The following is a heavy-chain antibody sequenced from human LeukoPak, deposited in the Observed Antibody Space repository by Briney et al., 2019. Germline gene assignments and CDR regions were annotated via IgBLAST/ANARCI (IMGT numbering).Heavy chain of an antibody. V-gene: IGHV3-21*01. CDR3: ARGRVVPAAHDY. D-gene: IGHD2-2*01. CDR1: GFTFSSYS. CDR2: ISSSSYI. J-gene: IGHJ4*02. Sequence: GGSLRLSCAASGFTFSSYSMNWVRQAPGKGLEWVSSISSSSYIYYADSVKGRFTISRDNAKNSLYLQMNSLRAEDTAVYYCARGRVVPAAHDYWGQGTLVTVSS.